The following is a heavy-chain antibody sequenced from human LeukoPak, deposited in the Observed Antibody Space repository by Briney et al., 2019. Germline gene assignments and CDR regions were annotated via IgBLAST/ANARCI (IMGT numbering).Heavy chain of an antibody. J-gene: IGHJ6*03. V-gene: IGHV1-2*06. CDR2: INPNSGGT. D-gene: IGHD3-9*01. CDR1: GYTFTGYY. Sequence: AXVKVSCKASGYTFTGYYMHWVRQAPGQGLEWMGRINPNSGGTNYAQKFQGRVTMTRDTSISTAYMELSRLRSDDTAVYYCARNPSDTYYYMDVWGKGTTVTVSS. CDR3: ARNPSDTYYYMDV.